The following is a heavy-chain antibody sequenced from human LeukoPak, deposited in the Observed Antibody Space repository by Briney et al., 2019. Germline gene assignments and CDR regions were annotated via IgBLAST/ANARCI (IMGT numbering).Heavy chain of an antibody. Sequence: PSETLSLTCTVSGGSISSYYWSWIRQPAGKGLEWIGYIYYSGSTNYNPSLKSRVTISVDTSKNQFSLKLSSVTAADTAVYYCARQVAAPGKYYFDYWGQGTLVTVSS. V-gene: IGHV4-59*08. D-gene: IGHD2-15*01. J-gene: IGHJ4*02. CDR2: IYYSGST. CDR1: GGSISSYY. CDR3: ARQVAAPGKYYFDY.